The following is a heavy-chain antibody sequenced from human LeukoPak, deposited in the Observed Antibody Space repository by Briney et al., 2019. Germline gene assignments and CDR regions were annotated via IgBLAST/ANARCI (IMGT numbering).Heavy chain of an antibody. CDR1: GYTFLGYY. CDR3: ARARSYDYVWGSYRSGAFDI. V-gene: IGHV1-2*02. CDR2: INPNTGDT. Sequence: ASVKVSCKASGYTFLGYYIHWVRQAPGQGLEWMGGINPNTGDTHFAQRFQGRVTMTRDTSITTAYMELRSLRSDDTAVYYCARARSYDYVWGSYRSGAFDIWGQGTMVTVSS. J-gene: IGHJ3*02. D-gene: IGHD3-16*02.